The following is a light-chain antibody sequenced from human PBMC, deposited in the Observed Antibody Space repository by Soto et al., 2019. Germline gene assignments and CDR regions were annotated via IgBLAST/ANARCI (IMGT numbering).Light chain of an antibody. CDR3: QQYDGYPVT. CDR2: DAS. J-gene: IGKJ4*01. CDR1: QSIGRW. V-gene: IGKV1-5*01. Sequence: DIQMTQSPSTLSASVGDRVTITCRASQSIGRWLAWSQQKSGKAPKLLIFDASSLQSGVPSRFSGSGSGTEFTLTISSLQPDDVATYYCQQYDGYPVTFGGGTKVDIK.